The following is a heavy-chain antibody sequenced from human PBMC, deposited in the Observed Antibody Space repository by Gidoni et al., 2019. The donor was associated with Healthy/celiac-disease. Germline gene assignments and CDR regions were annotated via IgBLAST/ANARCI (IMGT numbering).Heavy chain of an antibody. CDR1: GFTFSSYA. CDR3: AKVYSNYAYRTSNFDY. D-gene: IGHD4-4*01. CDR2: ISGSGGST. Sequence: EVQLLESGGGLVQPGGSLRLSCAASGFTFSSYAMSWVRQAPGKGLEWVSAISGSGGSTYYADSVKGRFTISRDNSKNTLYLQMNSLRAEDTAVYYCAKVYSNYAYRTSNFDYWGQGTLVTVSS. V-gene: IGHV3-23*01. J-gene: IGHJ4*02.